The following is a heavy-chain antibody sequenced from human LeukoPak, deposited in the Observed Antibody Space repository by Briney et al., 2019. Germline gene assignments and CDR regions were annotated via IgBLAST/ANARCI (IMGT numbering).Heavy chain of an antibody. J-gene: IGHJ4*02. CDR1: GGTFSSYA. V-gene: IGHV1-69*05. D-gene: IGHD3-22*01. Sequence: SVKVSCKASGGTFSSYAISWVRQAPGQGLEWMGRIIPISGTANYAQKFQGRVTITTDESTSTAYMELSSLRSEDTAVYYCARGGGRGSGYYYEYFDYWGQGTLVTVSS. CDR3: ARGGGRGSGYYYEYFDY. CDR2: IIPISGTA.